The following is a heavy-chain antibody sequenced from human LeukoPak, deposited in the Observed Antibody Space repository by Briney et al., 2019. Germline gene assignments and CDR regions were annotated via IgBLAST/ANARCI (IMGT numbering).Heavy chain of an antibody. J-gene: IGHJ3*02. D-gene: IGHD6-19*01. V-gene: IGHV3-23*01. CDR2: ISGSGGST. CDR1: GFTFSSYA. Sequence: GGSLRLSCAASGFTFSSYAMSWVRQAPGKGLEWVSAISGSGGSTYYADSVKGRYTISRDNSKNTLYLQMNSLRAEDTAVYYCARADGWYDAFDIWGQGTMVTVSS. CDR3: ARADGWYDAFDI.